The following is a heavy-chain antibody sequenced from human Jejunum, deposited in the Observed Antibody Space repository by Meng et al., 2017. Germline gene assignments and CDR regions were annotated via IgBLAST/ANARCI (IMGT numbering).Heavy chain of an antibody. D-gene: IGHD1-26*01. V-gene: IGHV7-4-1*02. CDR3: ATKGVNSGPGS. J-gene: IGHJ5*02. CDR1: GYSFVTYD. CDR2: ISTKTGTP. Sequence: QVQCVQSGSGLKKPGGSGQVSWKASGYSFVTYDQSWVGQAPGQGLEGMGWISTKTGTPKFAQDFIGRFVFSLDTSVSTSYLQINSLKAEDTAVYYCATKGVNSGPGSWGQGTLVTVSS.